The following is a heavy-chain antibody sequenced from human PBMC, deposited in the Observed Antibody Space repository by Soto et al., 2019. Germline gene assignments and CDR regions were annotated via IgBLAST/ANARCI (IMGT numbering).Heavy chain of an antibody. CDR1: GGSFSDYY. CDR2: ISHSGSA. J-gene: IGHJ5*02. CDR3: ARMGKSSGYAPAS. V-gene: IGHV4-34*01. Sequence: QVQLRQWGAGLLQPSNTLSLTCAVYGGSFSDYYWNWLRQPPGKGLECIGEISHSGSADYNPSLMSRATISVDASQNQFSLRLTSVTAADTAVYYCARMGKSSGYAPASWGQGTLVTVSS. D-gene: IGHD5-12*01.